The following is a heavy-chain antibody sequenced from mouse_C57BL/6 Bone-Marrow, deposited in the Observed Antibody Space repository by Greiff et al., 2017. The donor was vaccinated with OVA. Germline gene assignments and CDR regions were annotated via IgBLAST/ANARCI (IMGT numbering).Heavy chain of an antibody. J-gene: IGHJ3*01. CDR3: AIRNCDYPCAY. D-gene: IGHD2-4*01. CDR2: IYPGDGDT. CDR1: GYAFSSYW. V-gene: IGHV1-80*01. Sequence: VQLQQSGAELVKPGASVKISCKASGYAFSSYWMNWVKQRPGKGLEWIGQIYPGDGDTNSNGKFKGKATLTADKSSSTAYMQHSSLTSEDSAIYFCAIRNCDYPCAYWGQGTLVTVSA.